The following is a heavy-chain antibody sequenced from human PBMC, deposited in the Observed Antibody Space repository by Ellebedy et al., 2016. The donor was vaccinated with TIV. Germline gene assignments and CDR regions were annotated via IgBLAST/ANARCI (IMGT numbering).Heavy chain of an antibody. CDR3: ARVNWFGELGGYLDS. D-gene: IGHD3-10*01. J-gene: IGHJ4*02. V-gene: IGHV4-59*01. CDR2: MFYSGNT. Sequence: GSLRLSCAVSGFIFSSYGMHWVRQVPGKGLEWIGSMFYSGNTNYKPSLKSRVTMSVDTSKNQFSLRLNSVTAADTAVYYCARVNWFGELGGYLDSWGQGTLVTVSS. CDR1: GFIFSSYG.